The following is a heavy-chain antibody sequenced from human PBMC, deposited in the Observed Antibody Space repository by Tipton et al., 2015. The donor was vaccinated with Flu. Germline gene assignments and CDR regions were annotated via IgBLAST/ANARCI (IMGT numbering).Heavy chain of an antibody. J-gene: IGHJ6*02. D-gene: IGHD3-10*01. V-gene: IGHV4-39*07. CDR3: ARDDGDYGSESYHYYYGMDV. CDR1: GGSITGTTYY. Sequence: TLSLTCTVSGGSITGTTYYWGWIRQPPGKGLEWIGNIYYSGSTYYNPSLKTRVTISVDTSKNQFSLKLSSVTAADTAVYYCARDDGDYGSESYHYYYGMDVWGQGTTVTVSS. CDR2: IYYSGST.